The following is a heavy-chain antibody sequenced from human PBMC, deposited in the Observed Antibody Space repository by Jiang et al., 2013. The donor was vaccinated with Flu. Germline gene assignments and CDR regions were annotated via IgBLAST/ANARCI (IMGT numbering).Heavy chain of an antibody. J-gene: IGHJ5*02. Sequence: LLKPSETLSLTCAFYGGSFSGYYWTWIRQPPGKGLEWIGSIYYSGSTYYNPSLKSRVTISVDTSKNQFSLNLSSVTAADTAVYYCARRGEIEVVPAAYFRRSGWFDPWGRGTLVTVSS. V-gene: IGHV4-34*01. D-gene: IGHD2-2*01. CDR2: IYYSGST. CDR1: GGSFSGYY. CDR3: ARRGEIEVVPAAYFRRSGWFDP.